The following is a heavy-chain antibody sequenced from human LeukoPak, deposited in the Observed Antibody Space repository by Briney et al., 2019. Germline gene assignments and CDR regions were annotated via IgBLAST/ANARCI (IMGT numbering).Heavy chain of an antibody. CDR1: GYSISSGYY. CDR2: IYHSGST. J-gene: IGHJ4*02. V-gene: IGHV4-38-2*01. CDR3: AGQWELPIDY. D-gene: IGHD1-26*01. Sequence: SETLSLTCAVSGYSISSGYYWGWIRQPPGKGLEWIGSIYHSGSTYYNPSLKSRVTIPVDTSKNQFSLKLSSVTAADTAVYYCAGQWELPIDYWGQGTLVTVSS.